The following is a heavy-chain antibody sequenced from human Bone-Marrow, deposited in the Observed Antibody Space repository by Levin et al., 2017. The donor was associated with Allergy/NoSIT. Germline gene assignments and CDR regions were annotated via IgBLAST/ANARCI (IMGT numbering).Heavy chain of an antibody. D-gene: IGHD5-18*01. CDR3: TTEHPTLQLSGLADY. V-gene: IGHV3-15*01. CDR1: GFTFSNAW. CDR2: IKSKTDGGTT. J-gene: IGHJ4*02. Sequence: GESLKISCAASGFTFSNAWMSWVRQAPGKGLEWVGRIKSKTDGGTTDYAAPVKGRFTISRDDSKNTLYLQMNSLKTEDTAVYYCTTEHPTLQLSGLADYWGQGTLVTVSS.